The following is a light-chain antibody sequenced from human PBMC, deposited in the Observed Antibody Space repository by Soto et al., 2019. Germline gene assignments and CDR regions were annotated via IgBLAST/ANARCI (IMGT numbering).Light chain of an antibody. CDR1: QSVSSY. CDR3: QQRSNWPPIT. V-gene: IGKV3-11*01. CDR2: DTS. J-gene: IGKJ5*01. Sequence: EILLTQSPATLSLSPGERATLSCRASQSVSSYLAWYQQKPGQAPTLLIYDTSNRATGIPARFSGSGSGTDFTLTISSLEPEDFAVYYCQQRSNWPPITFGEGTRLEIK.